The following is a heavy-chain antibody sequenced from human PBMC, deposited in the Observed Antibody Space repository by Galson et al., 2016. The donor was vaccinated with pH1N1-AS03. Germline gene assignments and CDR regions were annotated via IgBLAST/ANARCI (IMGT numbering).Heavy chain of an antibody. CDR1: GFIFSSYW. CDR3: AREPYHPPYFDY. J-gene: IGHJ4*02. V-gene: IGHV3-74*01. Sequence: SLRLSCAASGFIFSSYWMHWVRQVPGKGLVWVARINSDGSLTRYADSVKGRFTISRDNAKNTLYLQMDSLRAEDTAVYYCAREPYHPPYFDYWGQGTLVTVFS. CDR2: INSDGSLT.